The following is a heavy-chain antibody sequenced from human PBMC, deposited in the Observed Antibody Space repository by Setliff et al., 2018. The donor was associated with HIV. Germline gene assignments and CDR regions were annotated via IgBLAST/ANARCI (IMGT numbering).Heavy chain of an antibody. CDR1: GFIFSSNS. V-gene: IGHV3-66*01. CDR3: ARVGLRWYPDAFDI. CDR2: IYVDGST. Sequence: PGGSLRLSCAASGFIFSSNSMSWVRQAPGKGLEWVSLIYVDGSTYYADSVKGRFTISRDNAKNSLYLQMNSLRAEDTAVYYCARVGLRWYPDAFDIWGQGTMVTVSS. D-gene: IGHD4-17*01. J-gene: IGHJ3*02.